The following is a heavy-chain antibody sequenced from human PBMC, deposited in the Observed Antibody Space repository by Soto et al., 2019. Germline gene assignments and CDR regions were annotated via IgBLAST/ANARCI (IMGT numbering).Heavy chain of an antibody. D-gene: IGHD1-1*01. Sequence: QEQLQQWGAGLLKPSETLSLTCAVYGGFVSSGNYYWRWIRQPPGKGLEWIGEMSHSGGTHFNPSLKGRVTISVDTSKNQFSLKMRSVTAADTALYYCARVERGTATTVVDAFDIWGPGTMVTVSS. CDR3: ARVERGTATTVVDAFDI. J-gene: IGHJ3*02. CDR1: GGFVSSGNYY. CDR2: MSHSGGT. V-gene: IGHV4-34*01.